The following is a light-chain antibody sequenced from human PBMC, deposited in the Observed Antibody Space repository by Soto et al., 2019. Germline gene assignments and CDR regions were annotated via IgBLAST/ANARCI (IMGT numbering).Light chain of an antibody. CDR1: QSVSSN. CDR3: QQYHTFPT. V-gene: IGKV3-15*01. Sequence: EIVMTQSPATLSVSPGERATLSCRASQSVSSNLAWYQQKPGQAPRLLIYGASTRATGIPARFSGSGSGTEFTLTISSLQSDDFATYYCQQYHTFPTFGQGTKVDIK. CDR2: GAS. J-gene: IGKJ1*01.